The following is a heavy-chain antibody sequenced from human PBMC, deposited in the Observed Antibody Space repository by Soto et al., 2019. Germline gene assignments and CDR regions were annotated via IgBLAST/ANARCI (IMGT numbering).Heavy chain of an antibody. CDR2: FYYDGSTK. V-gene: IGHV3-33*01. CDR3: GRGMGGYSEGPDY. D-gene: IGHD5-12*01. Sequence: QVQLVESGGGVVQPGRSLRLSCAASGFTFSSYGMHWVRQAPGKGLEWVAVFYYDGSTKYYADSVKGRFNISRDNSKNTLYLKMNRLRDEDTAVYYCGRGMGGYSEGPDYWGQGTLVTVSS. J-gene: IGHJ4*02. CDR1: GFTFSSYG.